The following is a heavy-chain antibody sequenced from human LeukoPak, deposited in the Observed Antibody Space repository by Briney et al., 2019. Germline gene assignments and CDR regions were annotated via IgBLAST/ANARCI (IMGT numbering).Heavy chain of an antibody. J-gene: IGHJ3*02. CDR1: GGSISSSSYY. Sequence: SETLSLTCTVSGGSISSSSYYWGWIRQPPGKGLEWIGSIYYSGSTYYNPSLKSRVTISVDTSKNQFSLKLSSVTAADTAVYYCARDLAPSGWERGDAFDIWGQGTMVTVSS. CDR3: ARDLAPSGWERGDAFDI. D-gene: IGHD6-19*01. CDR2: IYYSGST. V-gene: IGHV4-39*07.